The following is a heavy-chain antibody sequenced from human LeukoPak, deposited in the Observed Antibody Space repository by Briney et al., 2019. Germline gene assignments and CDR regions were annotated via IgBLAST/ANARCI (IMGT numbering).Heavy chain of an antibody. D-gene: IGHD3-16*01. J-gene: IGHJ4*02. V-gene: IGHV4-34*01. CDR2: INHSGST. CDR3: AGASYYDYVWGSPLFDY. Sequence: PSETLSLTCAVYGGSFSGYYWSWIRQPPGKGLEWIGEINHSGSTNYNPSLKSRVTISVDTSKNQFSLKLSSVTAADTAVYYCAGASYYDYVWGSPLFDYWGQGTPVTVSS. CDR1: GGSFSGYY.